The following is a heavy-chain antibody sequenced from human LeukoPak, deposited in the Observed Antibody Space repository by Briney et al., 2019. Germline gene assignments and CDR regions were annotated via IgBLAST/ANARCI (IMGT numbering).Heavy chain of an antibody. V-gene: IGHV3-9*03. J-gene: IGHJ5*02. CDR2: ISWNSGSI. D-gene: IGHD6-19*01. CDR1: GFTFSDYY. CDR3: AKDQGSGWYECWFDP. Sequence: GGSLRLSCAASGFTFSDYYMSWIRQAPGKGLEWVSGISWNSGSIGYADSVKGRFTISRDNAKNSLYLQMNSLRAEDMALYYCAKDQGSGWYECWFDPWGQGTLVTVSS.